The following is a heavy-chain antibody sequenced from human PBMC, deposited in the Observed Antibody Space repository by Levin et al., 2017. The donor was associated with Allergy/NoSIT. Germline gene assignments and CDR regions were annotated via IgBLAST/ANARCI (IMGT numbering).Heavy chain of an antibody. J-gene: IGHJ4*02. D-gene: IGHD3-22*01. Sequence: ESLKISCAVYGGSFSGYYWSWIRQPPGKGLEWIGEINHSGSTNYNPSLKSRVTISVDTSKNQFSLKLSSVTAADTAVYYCARGRLRYYDSSGYYPIKPLDYWGQGTLVTVSS. CDR1: GGSFSGYY. CDR2: INHSGST. CDR3: ARGRLRYYDSSGYYPIKPLDY. V-gene: IGHV4-34*01.